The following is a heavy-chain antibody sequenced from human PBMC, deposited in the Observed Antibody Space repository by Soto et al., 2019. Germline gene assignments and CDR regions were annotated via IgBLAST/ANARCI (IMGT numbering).Heavy chain of an antibody. CDR2: ISYSGST. CDR3: ARNWGSAFDI. Sequence: SETLSLTCAVSGYSISSTNWWGWIRQPPGKGLEWIGYISYSGSTYYNPSLKSRVTMSVDTSKNQFSLKLSSVTAADTAVYYCARNWGSAFDIWGQGTMVTVSS. CDR1: GYSISSTNW. D-gene: IGHD7-27*01. J-gene: IGHJ3*02. V-gene: IGHV4-28*01.